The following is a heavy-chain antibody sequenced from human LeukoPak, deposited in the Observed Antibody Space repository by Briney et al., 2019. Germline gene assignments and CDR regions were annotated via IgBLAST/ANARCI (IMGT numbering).Heavy chain of an antibody. V-gene: IGHV1-2*02. CDR3: ARTHYDSSGYYNPSDAFDI. Sequence: ASVKVSCKASGYTFTGYYMHWVRQAPGQGLEWMGWINPNSGGTNYAQKFQGRVTMTRDTSISTAYMELSRLRSDDTAVYYCARTHYDSSGYYNPSDAFDIWGRGTMVTVSS. CDR2: INPNSGGT. CDR1: GYTFTGYY. D-gene: IGHD3-22*01. J-gene: IGHJ3*02.